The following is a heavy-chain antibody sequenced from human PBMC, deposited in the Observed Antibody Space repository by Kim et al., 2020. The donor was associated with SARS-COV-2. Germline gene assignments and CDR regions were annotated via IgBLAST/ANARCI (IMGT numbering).Heavy chain of an antibody. Sequence: YNPSLKSRVTISVDTSKNQFSLKLSSVTAADTAVYYCVRSIAVAGGMDVWGQGTTVTVSS. J-gene: IGHJ6*02. V-gene: IGHV4-30-2*04. D-gene: IGHD6-19*01. CDR3: VRSIAVAGGMDV.